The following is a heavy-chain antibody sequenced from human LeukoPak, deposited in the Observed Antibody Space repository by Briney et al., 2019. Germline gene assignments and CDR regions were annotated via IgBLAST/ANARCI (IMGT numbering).Heavy chain of an antibody. CDR3: ARVVVAPADRDYYYYYMDV. CDR2: IIPIFGTA. J-gene: IGHJ6*03. Sequence: SVKVSCKASGGTFSSYAISWVRQAPGQGLEWMGGIIPIFGTANYAQKFQGRVTITADESTSTAYMELSSLRSEDTAVYYCARVVVAPADRDYYYYYMDVWGKGTTVTVSS. CDR1: GGTFSSYA. D-gene: IGHD2-2*01. V-gene: IGHV1-69*13.